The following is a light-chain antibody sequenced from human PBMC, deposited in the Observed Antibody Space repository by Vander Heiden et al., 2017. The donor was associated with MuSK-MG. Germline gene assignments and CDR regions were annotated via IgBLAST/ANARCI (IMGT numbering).Light chain of an antibody. V-gene: IGLV1-47*01. Sequence: QSVLPQSPSASGTPGQRVTISCSGSSSNIGGNYVYWYQQLPGTAPKLLIYNNNQRPSGVPDRFSGSKSGTSASLAISGLRSEDEADYDCATWDDSLSGVGFGGGTKLTVL. CDR1: SSNIGGNY. CDR3: ATWDDSLSGVG. J-gene: IGLJ3*02. CDR2: NNN.